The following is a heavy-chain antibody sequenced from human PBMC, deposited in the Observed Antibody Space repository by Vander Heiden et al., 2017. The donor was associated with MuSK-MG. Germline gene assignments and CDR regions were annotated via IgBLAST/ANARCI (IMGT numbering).Heavy chain of an antibody. CDR2: INHSGST. Sequence: QVQLQQWGAGLSKPSETLSLTCAVYGGSFSGYYWSWIRQPPGKKLEWIGEINHSGSTNYNPSLKSRVTISVDTSKNQFSLKLSSVTAADTAVYYCARGRANDYGGNRYFDYWGQGTLVTVSS. CDR3: ARGRANDYGGNRYFDY. J-gene: IGHJ4*02. CDR1: GGSFSGYY. V-gene: IGHV4-34*01. D-gene: IGHD4-17*01.